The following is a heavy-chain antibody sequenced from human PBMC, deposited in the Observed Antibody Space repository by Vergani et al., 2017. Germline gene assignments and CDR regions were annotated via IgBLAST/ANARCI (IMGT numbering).Heavy chain of an antibody. V-gene: IGHV1-69*01. J-gene: IGHJ4*02. Sequence: QVQLVQSGAEVKKPGSSVQVSCKASGGTFSSYAISWVRQAPGQGLEWMGGIIPIIGTANYAQKFQGRVTITADESTSTAYMELSSLRSEDTAVYYCAGGFAYCGGDCYSRSLDDWGQGTLVTVSS. CDR3: AGGFAYCGGDCYSRSLDD. CDR2: IIPIIGTA. CDR1: GGTFSSYA. D-gene: IGHD2-21*02.